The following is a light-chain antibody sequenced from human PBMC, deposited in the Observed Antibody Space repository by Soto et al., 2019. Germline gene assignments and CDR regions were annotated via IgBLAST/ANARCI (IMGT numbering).Light chain of an antibody. CDR1: QSVSSK. V-gene: IGKV3-15*01. Sequence: EIVLTQSPATLSVSPGERATLSCRASQSVSSKLAWYQQKRGQAPRLLIYGASTRATGIPVRFSGSGSGTEFTLTLSSLQSEDFAVYYCQQYNDWFSITFGQGTRLEIK. J-gene: IGKJ5*01. CDR2: GAS. CDR3: QQYNDWFSIT.